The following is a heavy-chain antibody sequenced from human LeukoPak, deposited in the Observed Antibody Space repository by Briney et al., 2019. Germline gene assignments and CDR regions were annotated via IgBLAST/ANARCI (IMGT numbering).Heavy chain of an antibody. Sequence: GGSLRLSCAASGFTFSDYYMSWIRQAPGKGLEWVSYISSSGSTIYYADSVKGRFTISRDNAKNSLHLQMNSLRAEDTAVYYCAREGRWNHYYYGMDVWGQGTTVTVSS. CDR2: ISSSGSTI. CDR1: GFTFSDYY. D-gene: IGHD1-1*01. CDR3: AREGRWNHYYYGMDV. V-gene: IGHV3-11*01. J-gene: IGHJ6*02.